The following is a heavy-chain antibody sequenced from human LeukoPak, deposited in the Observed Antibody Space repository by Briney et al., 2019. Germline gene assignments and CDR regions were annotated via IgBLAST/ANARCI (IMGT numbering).Heavy chain of an antibody. Sequence: PSETLSLTCAVYGGSFSGYYWSWIRQPPGKGLEWIGEINHSGSTNYNPSLKSRVTISVDTSKNQFSLKLSSVTAADTAVYYCAREGHGSGTNYWGQGTLVTVSS. CDR1: GGSFSGYY. V-gene: IGHV4-34*01. CDR3: AREGHGSGTNY. CDR2: INHSGST. D-gene: IGHD3-10*01. J-gene: IGHJ4*02.